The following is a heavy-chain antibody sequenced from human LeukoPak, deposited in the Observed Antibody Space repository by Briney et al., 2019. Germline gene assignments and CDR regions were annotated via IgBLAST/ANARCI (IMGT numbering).Heavy chain of an antibody. Sequence: PGRSLRLSCAGSGFTFSSYGMHWVRQAPGKGLEWVAVISYDGSNKYYADSVKGRFTIFRDNSKNTLYLQMNSLRAEDTAVYCCAQVRGYMDVWGQGTTVTVSS. CDR1: GFTFSSYG. J-gene: IGHJ6*02. V-gene: IGHV3-30*18. CDR3: AQVRGYMDV. D-gene: IGHD2-15*01. CDR2: ISYDGSNK.